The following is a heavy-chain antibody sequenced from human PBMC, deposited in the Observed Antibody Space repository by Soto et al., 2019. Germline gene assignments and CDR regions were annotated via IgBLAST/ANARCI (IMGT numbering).Heavy chain of an antibody. CDR2: INHSGST. J-gene: IGHJ5*02. Sequence: SETLSLTCAVYGVSFSGYYWSWIRQPPGKGLEWIGEINHSGSTNYNPSLKSRVTISVDTSKNQFSLKLSSVTAADTAVYYCASRVVVAATLGDWFDPWGQGTLVTVSS. CDR1: GVSFSGYY. D-gene: IGHD2-15*01. V-gene: IGHV4-34*01. CDR3: ASRVVVAATLGDWFDP.